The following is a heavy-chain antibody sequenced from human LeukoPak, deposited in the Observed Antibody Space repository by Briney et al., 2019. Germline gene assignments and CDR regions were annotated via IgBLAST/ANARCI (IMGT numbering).Heavy chain of an antibody. CDR3: ARDPTRRFDL. Sequence: GESLRLSCATSGFTFSSYWMTWVRQAPGKGLEWVASIVEDGSETYYLDSVKGRFTFSRDNAKNSLYLQMNSLRGEDTAVYYCARDPTRRFDLWGQGTLVTVSS. CDR2: IVEDGSET. V-gene: IGHV3-7*01. CDR1: GFTFSSYW. J-gene: IGHJ4*02.